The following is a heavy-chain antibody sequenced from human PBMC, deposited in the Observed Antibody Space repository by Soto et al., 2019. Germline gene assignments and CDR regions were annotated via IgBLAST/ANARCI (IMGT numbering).Heavy chain of an antibody. V-gene: IGHV4-39*01. CDR1: GDSISSSIYY. CDR3: ARPLQLAVSGFDP. Sequence: PSETLSRTCAVSGDSISSSIYYWAWIRQPPGKVLEWIGSIHYRANSYYSPSLKSRITISVDTSKNQISLRLSSVTAADTAVYYCARPLQLAVSGFDPWGQEPWSPSPQ. J-gene: IGHJ5*02. D-gene: IGHD3-3*02. CDR2: IHYRANS.